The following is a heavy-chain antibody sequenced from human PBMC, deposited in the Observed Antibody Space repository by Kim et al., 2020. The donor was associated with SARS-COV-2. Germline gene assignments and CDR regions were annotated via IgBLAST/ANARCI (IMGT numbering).Heavy chain of an antibody. CDR1: GGSISSGSYY. D-gene: IGHD3-9*01. Sequence: SETLSLTCTVSGGSISSGSYYWSWIRQPAGKGLEWIGRIYTSGSTNYNPSLKSRVTISVDTSKNQFSLKLSSVTAADTAVYYCASNYDILTGDYYYGMDVWGQGTTVTVSS. V-gene: IGHV4-61*02. CDR3: ASNYDILTGDYYYGMDV. CDR2: IYTSGST. J-gene: IGHJ6*02.